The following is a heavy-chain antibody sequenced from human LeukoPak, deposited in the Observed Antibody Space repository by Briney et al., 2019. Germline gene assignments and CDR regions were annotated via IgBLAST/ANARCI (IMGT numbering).Heavy chain of an antibody. CDR3: ARDPRKYTNDWYRRWYFDL. D-gene: IGHD6-19*01. Sequence: PGGSLRLSCAASGFTFNKYWMNWVRQAPGKGLEWIGYIYYSGSTNYNPSLKSRVTISVDTSKNQFSLKLRSVTAADTAVYFCARDPRKYTNDWYRRWYFDLWGRGTLVTVSS. CDR1: GFTFNKYW. CDR2: IYYSGST. V-gene: IGHV4-59*12. J-gene: IGHJ2*01.